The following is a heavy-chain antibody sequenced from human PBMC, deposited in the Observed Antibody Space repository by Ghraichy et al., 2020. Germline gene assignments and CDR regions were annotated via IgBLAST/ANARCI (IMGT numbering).Heavy chain of an antibody. Sequence: ASDWGGGGGQVPGKGLEWMGIIYPGDSDTRYSPSFQGQVTISADKSISTAYLQWSSLKASDTAMYYCARKIAAAGTSWFDPWGQGTLVTVSS. D-gene: IGHD6-13*01. CDR2: IYPGDSDT. CDR3: ARKIAAAGTSWFDP. V-gene: IGHV5-51*01. J-gene: IGHJ5*02. CDR1: ASDW.